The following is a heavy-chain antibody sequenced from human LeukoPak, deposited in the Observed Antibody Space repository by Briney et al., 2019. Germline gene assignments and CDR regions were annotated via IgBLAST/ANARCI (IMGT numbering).Heavy chain of an antibody. CDR1: GGTFSSYA. J-gene: IGHJ3*02. CDR2: IIPIFGTA. CDR3: ARTIRVEEGYSEERGAFDI. Sequence: SVKVSCKASGGTFSSYAISWVRQAPGQGLKWMGGIIPIFGTANYAQKFQGRVTITTDESTSTAYMELSSLRSEDTAVYYCARTIRVEEGYSEERGAFDIWGQGTMVTVSS. D-gene: IGHD2-15*01. V-gene: IGHV1-69*05.